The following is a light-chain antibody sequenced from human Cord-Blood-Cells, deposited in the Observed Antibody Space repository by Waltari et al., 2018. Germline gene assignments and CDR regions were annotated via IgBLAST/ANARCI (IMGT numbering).Light chain of an antibody. V-gene: IGKV3-15*01. CDR3: QQYNNWLFT. CDR2: GAS. Sequence: EIVMTQSPATLSVSPGERANLSCRASQSVSSNLAWYQQKPGQAPRPLIYGASTRATAIPARFSGSGSGTEFTLTISSLQSEDFAVYYCQQYNNWLFTFGPGTKVDIK. J-gene: IGKJ3*01. CDR1: QSVSSN.